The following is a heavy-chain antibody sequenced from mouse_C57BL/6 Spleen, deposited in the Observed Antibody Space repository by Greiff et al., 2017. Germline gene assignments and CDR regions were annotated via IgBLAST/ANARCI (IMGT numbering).Heavy chain of an antibody. D-gene: IGHD1-1*01. J-gene: IGHJ2*01. Sequence: EVQLQQSGPELVKPGASVKMSCKASGYTFTDYNMHWVKQSHGKSLEWIGYINPNNGGTSYNQKFKGKATLTVNKSSTTAYMELRSLTSKDSAVSYCASPYYGSSYFDYWGQGTTLTVSS. V-gene: IGHV1-22*01. CDR1: GYTFTDYN. CDR2: INPNNGGT. CDR3: ASPYYGSSYFDY.